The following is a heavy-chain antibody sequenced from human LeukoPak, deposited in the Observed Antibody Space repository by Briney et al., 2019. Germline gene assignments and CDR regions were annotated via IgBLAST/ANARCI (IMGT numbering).Heavy chain of an antibody. CDR2: FDPEDGET. CDR3: ATVFGPFLRPKYAFDI. V-gene: IGHV1-24*01. D-gene: IGHD3-3*02. J-gene: IGHJ3*02. CDR1: GYTLTELS. Sequence: ASVKVSCKVSGYTLTELSMHWVRQAPGKGLEWMGGFDPEDGETIYAQKFQSRVTMTEDTSTDTAYMELSSLRSEDTAVYYCATVFGPFLRPKYAFDIWGQGTMVTVSS.